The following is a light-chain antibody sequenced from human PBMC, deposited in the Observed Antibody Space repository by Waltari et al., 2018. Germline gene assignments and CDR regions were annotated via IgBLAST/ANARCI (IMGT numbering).Light chain of an antibody. Sequence: QSALTQPASVSGSPGQSITISCTGTSSDVGAYNYVSWYQQHPGKAPKLMLFDARNRPSGVSNRFSGSKSGNTASLTNSGLQAEDEADYYCSSYISSSTLELFGGGTSLPS. CDR3: SSYISSSTLEL. V-gene: IGLV2-14*03. CDR2: DAR. J-gene: IGLJ2*01. CDR1: SSDVGAYNY.